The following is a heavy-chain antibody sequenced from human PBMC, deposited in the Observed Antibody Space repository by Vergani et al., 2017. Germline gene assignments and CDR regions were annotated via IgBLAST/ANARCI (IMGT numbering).Heavy chain of an antibody. CDR1: VFTFSNAW. V-gene: IGHV3-15*01. CDR2: IKSKTDGGTT. CDR3: TTGHDSSGWQHYYYYCYMDV. J-gene: IGHJ6*03. Sequence: EVQLVESGGGLVKPGGSLSLSCAASVFTFSNAWMSWVRQAPGKGLEWVGRIKSKTDGGTTDYAAPVKGRFTIRRDDSKNTLYLQINSLKTEDTAVYYCTTGHDSSGWQHYYYYCYMDVWGKGTTVTVSS. D-gene: IGHD6-19*01.